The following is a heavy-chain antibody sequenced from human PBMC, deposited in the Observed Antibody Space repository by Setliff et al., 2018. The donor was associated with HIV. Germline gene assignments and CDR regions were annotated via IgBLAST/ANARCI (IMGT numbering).Heavy chain of an antibody. CDR2: IHDSGRT. J-gene: IGHJ4*02. CDR1: GYSLTSGYY. Sequence: SETLSLTCGVSGYSLTSGYYWGWIRQPPGKGLEWIGSIHDSGRTYYNPSLKSRVTISVDTSKNQFSLKLSSVTAADTAVYYCARMGLDTNFDYWGQGTLVTVSS. V-gene: IGHV4-38-2*01. D-gene: IGHD1-26*01. CDR3: ARMGLDTNFDY.